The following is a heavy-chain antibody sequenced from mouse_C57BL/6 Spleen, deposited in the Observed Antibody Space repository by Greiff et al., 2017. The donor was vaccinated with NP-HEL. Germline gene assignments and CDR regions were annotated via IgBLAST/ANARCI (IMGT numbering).Heavy chain of an antibody. D-gene: IGHD2-3*01. J-gene: IGHJ3*01. Sequence: EVKLVESGGGLVQPGGSMKLSCVASGFTFSNYWMNWVRQSPEKGLEWVAQIRLKSDNYATHYAESVKGRFTISRDDSKSSVYLQMNNLRAEDTGIYYCTEGDGHEVWFAYWGQGTLVTVSA. CDR3: TEGDGHEVWFAY. CDR2: IRLKSDNYAT. CDR1: GFTFSNYW. V-gene: IGHV6-3*01.